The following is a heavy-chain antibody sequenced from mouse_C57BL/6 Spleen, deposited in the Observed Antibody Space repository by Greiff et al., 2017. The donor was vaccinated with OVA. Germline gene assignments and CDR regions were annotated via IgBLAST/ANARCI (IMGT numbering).Heavy chain of an antibody. J-gene: IGHJ4*01. CDR1: GYAFSSSW. CDR3: ARSDYSNYGGAMDY. D-gene: IGHD2-5*01. Sequence: QVQLQQSGPELVKPGASVKISCKASGYAFSSSWMNWVKQRPGKGLEWIGRIYPGDGDTNYNGKFKGKATLTADKSSSTAYMQLSSLTSEDSAVYFCARSDYSNYGGAMDYWGQGTSVTVSS. CDR2: IYPGDGDT. V-gene: IGHV1-82*01.